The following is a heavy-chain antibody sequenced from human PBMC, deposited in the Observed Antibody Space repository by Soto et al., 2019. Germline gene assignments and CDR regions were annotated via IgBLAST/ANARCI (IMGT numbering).Heavy chain of an antibody. Sequence: GESLKISCKGSGYTFTTYWITWVRQMPGKGLEWMGRIDPSDSYTNYSPSFQGHVTISADKSISTAYLQWSSLKASDTAMYYCARHPYDSSGYYANYYYGLDVWGQGTTVTVSS. CDR3: ARHPYDSSGYYANYYYGLDV. J-gene: IGHJ6*02. V-gene: IGHV5-10-1*01. CDR1: GYTFTTYW. D-gene: IGHD3-22*01. CDR2: IDPSDSYT.